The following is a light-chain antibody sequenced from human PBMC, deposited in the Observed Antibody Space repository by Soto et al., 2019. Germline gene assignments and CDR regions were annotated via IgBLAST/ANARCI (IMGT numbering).Light chain of an antibody. J-gene: IGLJ2*01. CDR3: SSYAGSNNVV. CDR1: SSDVGGYNY. CDR2: EVS. V-gene: IGLV2-8*01. Sequence: QSALTQPPSASGSPGQSVTISCTGNSSDVGGYNYVSWYQQHPGKAPKLMIYEVSKRPSGVPDRFSGSKSGNTASLTVSGLQAADEADYYCSSYAGSNNVVFGGGTKLTVL.